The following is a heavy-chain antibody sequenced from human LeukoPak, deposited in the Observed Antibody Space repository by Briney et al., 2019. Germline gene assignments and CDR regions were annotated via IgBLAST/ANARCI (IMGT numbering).Heavy chain of an antibody. CDR1: GGSFSGYY. Sequence: SETLSLTCAVYGGSFSGYYWSWIRQPPGKGLEWIGGINHSGSTNCNPSLKSRVTISVDTSKNQFSLKLSSVTAAGTAVYYCARSDCSGGSCYSYWGQGTLVTVSS. V-gene: IGHV4-34*01. CDR3: ARSDCSGGSCYSY. CDR2: INHSGST. J-gene: IGHJ4*02. D-gene: IGHD2-15*01.